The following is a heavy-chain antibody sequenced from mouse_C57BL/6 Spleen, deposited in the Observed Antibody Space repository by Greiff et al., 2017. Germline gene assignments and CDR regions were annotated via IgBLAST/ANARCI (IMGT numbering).Heavy chain of an antibody. D-gene: IGHD2-9*01. CDR1: GYTFTSYT. J-gene: IGHJ3*01. Sequence: VQLQQSGAELARPGASVKMSCKASGYTFTSYTMHWVKQRPGQGLEWIGYINPSSGYTKYNQKFKDKDTLTADKSSSTAYMQLSSLTSEDSAVYYCAHPFYGYDVFAYWGQGTLVTVSA. CDR3: AHPFYGYDVFAY. V-gene: IGHV1-4*01. CDR2: INPSSGYT.